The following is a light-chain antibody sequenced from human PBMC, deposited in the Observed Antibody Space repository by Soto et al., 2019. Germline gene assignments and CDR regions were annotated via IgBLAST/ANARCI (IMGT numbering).Light chain of an antibody. V-gene: IGKV3-20*01. CDR2: ATS. Sequence: DIVLTQSPGPLSLSPGERATLSCRASQSVGSSYLAWYQQKPGQAPRLIIYATSSRATGIPDRFSGSGSGTDFTLTISRLEPEDVAVYYCQQYISSPWTLCQGTKVDI. J-gene: IGKJ1*01. CDR3: QQYISSPWT. CDR1: QSVGSSY.